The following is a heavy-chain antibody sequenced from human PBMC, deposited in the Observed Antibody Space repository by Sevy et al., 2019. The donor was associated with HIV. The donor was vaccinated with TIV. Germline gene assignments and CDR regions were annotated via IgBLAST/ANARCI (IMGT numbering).Heavy chain of an antibody. D-gene: IGHD3-22*01. J-gene: IGHJ6*02. Sequence: GGSLRLSCAASGFTFSSYAMHWVRQAPGKGLEWVAVISYDGSNKYYADSVKGRFTISRDNSKNTLYLQMNSLRAEDTAVYYWAREGGDSSGYYYVFNHYYYYGMDVWGQGTTVTVSS. CDR3: AREGGDSSGYYYVFNHYYYYGMDV. CDR1: GFTFSSYA. CDR2: ISYDGSNK. V-gene: IGHV3-30-3*01.